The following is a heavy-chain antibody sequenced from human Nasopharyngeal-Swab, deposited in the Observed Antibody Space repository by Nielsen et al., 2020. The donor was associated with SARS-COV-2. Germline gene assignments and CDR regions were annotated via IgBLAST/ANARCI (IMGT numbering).Heavy chain of an antibody. CDR1: GYTFTSYD. CDR3: ARGRIVIGWFGVDYYYYYMDV. CDR2: MNPNSGNT. J-gene: IGHJ6*03. Sequence: SVKVSCKASGYTFTSYDINWVRQATGQGLEWMGWMNPNSGNTGYAQKFQGRVTMTRNTSISTAYMELSSLRSEDTAVYYCARGRIVIGWFGVDYYYYYMDVWGKGTTVTVSS. D-gene: IGHD3-10*01. V-gene: IGHV1-8*01.